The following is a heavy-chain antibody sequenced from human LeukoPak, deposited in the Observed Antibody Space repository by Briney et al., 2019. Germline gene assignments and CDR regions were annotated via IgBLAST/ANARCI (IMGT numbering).Heavy chain of an antibody. D-gene: IGHD6-13*01. CDR1: GFTFSSYS. Sequence: GGSLRLSCAASGFTFSSYSMNWVRQAPGKGLEWVSSISSSSSYIYYADSVKGRFTISRDNAKNSLYLQMNSLRAEGTAVYYCARERTYSSSWYYFDYWGQGTLVTVSS. V-gene: IGHV3-21*01. J-gene: IGHJ4*02. CDR2: ISSSSSYI. CDR3: ARERTYSSSWYYFDY.